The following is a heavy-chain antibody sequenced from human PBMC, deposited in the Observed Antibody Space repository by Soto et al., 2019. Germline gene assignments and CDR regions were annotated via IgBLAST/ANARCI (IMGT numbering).Heavy chain of an antibody. D-gene: IGHD6-13*01. CDR2: IWYDGSNK. CDR1: GFTFSSYG. J-gene: IGHJ4*03. CDR3: AREPPSLYSSSWYRYYFDY. V-gene: IGHV3-33*01. Sequence: GGSLRLSCAASGFTFSSYGMHWVRQAPGKGLEWVAVIWYDGSNKYYADSVKGRFTISRDNSKNTLYLQMNSLRAEDTAVYYCAREPPSLYSSSWYRYYFDYWGQGTTVTVSS.